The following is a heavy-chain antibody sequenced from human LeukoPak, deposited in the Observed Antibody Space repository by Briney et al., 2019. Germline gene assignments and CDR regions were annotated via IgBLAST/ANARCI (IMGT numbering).Heavy chain of an antibody. V-gene: IGHV4-39*07. CDR3: AKRQITIFGVVVIREDAFDI. Sequence: PSETLSLTCTVSGGSISSSSYYWGWIRQPPGKGLEWIGSIYYSGSTYYNPSLKSRVTISVDKSKNQFSLKLSSVTAADTAVYYCAKRQITIFGVVVIREDAFDIWGQGTMVTVSS. CDR1: GGSISSSSYY. D-gene: IGHD3-3*01. J-gene: IGHJ3*02. CDR2: IYYSGST.